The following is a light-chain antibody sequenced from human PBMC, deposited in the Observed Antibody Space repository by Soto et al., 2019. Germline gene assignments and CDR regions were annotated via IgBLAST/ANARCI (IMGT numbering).Light chain of an antibody. Sequence: EIVLTQSPATLSLSPGERATLSCRASQSVSSYLAWYQQKPGQAPRLLISDASNRATGIPARFSGSGSGTDFTLTISSLETEDFAVYYCKQRSNWLFTFGPGTKVDIK. CDR2: DAS. V-gene: IGKV3-11*01. CDR3: KQRSNWLFT. CDR1: QSVSSY. J-gene: IGKJ3*01.